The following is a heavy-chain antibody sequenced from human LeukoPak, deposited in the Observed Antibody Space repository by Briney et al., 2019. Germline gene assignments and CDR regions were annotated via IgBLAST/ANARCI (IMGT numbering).Heavy chain of an antibody. CDR1: GFTFDDYG. CDR2: INWNGGST. V-gene: IGHV3-20*04. CDR3: ARGYDSNLDYYYYMDV. J-gene: IGHJ6*03. D-gene: IGHD3-16*01. Sequence: PGGSLRLSCAASGFTFDDYGMSWVRQAPGKGLEWVSGINWNGGSTGYADSVKGRFTISRDNAKNSLYVQMNSLRAEDTAVYFCARGYDSNLDYYYYMDVWGKGTTVTVSS.